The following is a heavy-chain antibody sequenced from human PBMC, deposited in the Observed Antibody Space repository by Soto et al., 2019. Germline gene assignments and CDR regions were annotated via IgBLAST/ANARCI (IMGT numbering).Heavy chain of an antibody. CDR1: GGTFSNYA. J-gene: IGHJ4*01. CDR2: IIPIFGTT. CDR3: ATCAHVGQRLSQLPN. Sequence: QVQLVQSGAEVKKPGSSVKVSCKASGGTFSNYAISWVRQAPGQGLEWMGGIIPIFGTTNYARKFQGTVTITADESTNSAYMALATLTSGDTAMYYCATCAHVGQRLSQLPNWGHGTLVTVSS. D-gene: IGHD6-25*01. V-gene: IGHV1-69*12.